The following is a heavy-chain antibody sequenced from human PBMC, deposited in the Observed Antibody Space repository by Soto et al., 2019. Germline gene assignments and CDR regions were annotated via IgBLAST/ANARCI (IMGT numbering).Heavy chain of an antibody. CDR2: IWYDGSNK. CDR3: ARSDSCNWHDAPCYYFNSVMDE. Sequence: GGSLRLSCAPAGFTFSSYGMHWVRQAPGKGLEWVAVIWYDGSNKYYADSVKGRFTISRDNSKNTLFLQMNSLRAEDTAVYYCARSDSCNWHDAPCYYFNSVMDEWGQET. D-gene: IGHD1-1*01. J-gene: IGHJ6*01. V-gene: IGHV3-33*01. CDR1: GFTFSSYG.